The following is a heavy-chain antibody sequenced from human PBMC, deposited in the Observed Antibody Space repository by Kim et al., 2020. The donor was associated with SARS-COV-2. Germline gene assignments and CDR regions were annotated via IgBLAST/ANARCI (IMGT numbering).Heavy chain of an antibody. CDR2: TT. V-gene: IGHV3-49*02. D-gene: IGHD3-16*01. Sequence: TTECAASVKGRINISRDDSKSIAYLQMNSLKTEDTAIYYCTRNLKYYCDYWGQGTLVTVSS. CDR3: TRNLKYYCDY. J-gene: IGHJ4*02.